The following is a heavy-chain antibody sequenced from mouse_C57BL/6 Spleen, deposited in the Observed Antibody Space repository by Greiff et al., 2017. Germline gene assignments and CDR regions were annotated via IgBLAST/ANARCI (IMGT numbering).Heavy chain of an antibody. J-gene: IGHJ2*01. CDR1: GYSFTGYY. V-gene: IGHV1-31*01. CDR2: IYPYNGVS. D-gene: IGHD1-1*01. Sequence: VQLQQSGPELVKPGASVKISCTASGYSFTGYYMHWVKQSHGNILDWIGFIYPYNGVSSYNQKFKGKATLTVDKPSSTAYMALRSLTSEDSAVYYCARTGSSYGHFDYWGQGTTLTVSS. CDR3: ARTGSSYGHFDY.